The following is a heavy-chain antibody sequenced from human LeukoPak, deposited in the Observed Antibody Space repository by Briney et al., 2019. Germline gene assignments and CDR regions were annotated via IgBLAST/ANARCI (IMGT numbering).Heavy chain of an antibody. CDR3: GYGYSSNYYYYYYMDV. CDR1: GYTFTSYY. V-gene: IGHV1-46*01. D-gene: IGHD5-18*01. J-gene: IGHJ6*03. CDR2: INPSGGST. Sequence: ASVKVSCKASGYTFTSYYMHWVRQAPGQGLEWMGIINPSGGSTNYAQKFQGRVTITADKSTSTAYMELSSLRSEDTAVYYCGYGYSSNYYYYYYMDVWGKGTTVTISS.